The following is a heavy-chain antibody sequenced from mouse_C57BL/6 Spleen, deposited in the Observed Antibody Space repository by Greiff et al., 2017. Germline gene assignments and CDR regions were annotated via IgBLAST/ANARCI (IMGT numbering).Heavy chain of an antibody. D-gene: IGHD1-1*01. V-gene: IGHV1-62-2*01. CDR2: FYPGSGSI. CDR3: ARHARIHYYGSTHWYFDV. CDR1: GYTFTEYT. J-gene: IGHJ1*03. Sequence: QVHVKQSGAELVKPGASVKLSCKASGYTFTEYTIHWVKQRSGQGLEWIGWFYPGSGSIKYNEKFKDKATLTADKSSSTVYMGLSRLTSEDSAVYFCARHARIHYYGSTHWYFDVWGTGTTVTVSS.